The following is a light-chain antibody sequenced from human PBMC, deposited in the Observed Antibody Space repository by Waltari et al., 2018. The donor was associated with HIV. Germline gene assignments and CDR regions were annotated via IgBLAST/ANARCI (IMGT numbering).Light chain of an antibody. Sequence: QSVVTQPPSVSGTPGQWVTISCSVSSSTIGSIHVNWYQHLPGTAPKLLIYNNNQRPSGVPDRFSGSRSGTSASRAISGLQSEDEADYFCAAWHDSLNGPVFGGGTKLTVL. CDR2: NNN. CDR1: SSTIGSIH. CDR3: AAWHDSLNGPV. V-gene: IGLV1-44*01. J-gene: IGLJ3*02.